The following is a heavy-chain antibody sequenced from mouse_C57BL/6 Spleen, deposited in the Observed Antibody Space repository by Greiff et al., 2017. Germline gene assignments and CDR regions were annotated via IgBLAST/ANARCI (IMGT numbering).Heavy chain of an antibody. CDR1: GFTFTDYY. CDR3: ARRGGAMDY. Sequence: EVKLVESGGGLVQPGGSLSLSCAASGFTFTDYYMSWVRQPPGKALEWLGFIRNKANGYTTEYSASVKGRFTISRDNSHSILYLQMNALRAEDSATYYCARRGGAMDYWGQGTSVTVSS. J-gene: IGHJ4*01. V-gene: IGHV7-3*01. CDR2: IRNKANGYTT.